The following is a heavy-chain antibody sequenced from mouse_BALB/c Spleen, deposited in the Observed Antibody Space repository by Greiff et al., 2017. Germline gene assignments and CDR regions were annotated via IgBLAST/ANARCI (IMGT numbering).Heavy chain of an antibody. CDR2: IYPYNGGT. J-gene: IGHJ3*01. V-gene: IGHV1S29*02. CDR1: GYTFTDYN. CDR3: ARGGVRRFAY. D-gene: IGHD2-14*01. Sequence: EVQLQQSGPELVKPGASVKISCKASGYTFTDYNMHWVKQSHGKSLEWIGYIYPYNGGTGYNQKFKSKATLTVDNSSSTAYMELRSLTSEDSAVYYCARGGVRRFAYWGQGTLVTVSA.